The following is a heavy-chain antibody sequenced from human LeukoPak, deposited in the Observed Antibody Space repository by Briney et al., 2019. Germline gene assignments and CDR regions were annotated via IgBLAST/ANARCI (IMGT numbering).Heavy chain of an antibody. CDR2: INPNSGGT. CDR3: ARGLKGVLSGVVIY. V-gene: IGHV1-2*06. D-gene: IGHD3-3*01. CDR1: GYTFTGYY. J-gene: IGHJ4*02. Sequence: ASVKVSCKASGYTFTGYYMHWVRQAPGQGLEWMGRINPNSGGTNYAQKFQGRVTMTRDTSISTACMELSRLRSDDTAVYYCARGLKGVLSGVVIYWGQGTLVTVSS.